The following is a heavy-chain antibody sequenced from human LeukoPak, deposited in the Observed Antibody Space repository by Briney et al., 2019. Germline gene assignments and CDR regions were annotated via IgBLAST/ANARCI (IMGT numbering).Heavy chain of an antibody. CDR1: GFTFTSYW. CDR2: IQQDGSEK. CDR3: ARGRRSDGSGPPYFDY. V-gene: IGHV3-7*01. J-gene: IGHJ4*02. Sequence: GGSLRLSCAASGFTFTSYWMSWVRQAPGKGLEWVANIQQDGSEKYYVDSVKGGFTISRDNAKNSLYLQMNSLRVEDTAVYYCARGRRSDGSGPPYFDYWGQGTLVTVSS. D-gene: IGHD6-19*01.